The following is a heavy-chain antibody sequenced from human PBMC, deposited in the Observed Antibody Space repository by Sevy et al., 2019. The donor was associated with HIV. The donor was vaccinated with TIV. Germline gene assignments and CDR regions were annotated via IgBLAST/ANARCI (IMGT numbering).Heavy chain of an antibody. V-gene: IGHV4-59*01. CDR1: GDSISTNY. J-gene: IGHJ1*01. Sequence: SETLSLTCSVSGDSISTNYWNWIRQPPGKGLEWIGYIFYSGTKYNPSLKSRVTISSDTSKNQFSLKLTSVTVADTAVYYCARGAFVNWNYGDFKHWGLGTLVTVSS. D-gene: IGHD1-7*01. CDR3: ARGAFVNWNYGDFKH. CDR2: IFYSGT.